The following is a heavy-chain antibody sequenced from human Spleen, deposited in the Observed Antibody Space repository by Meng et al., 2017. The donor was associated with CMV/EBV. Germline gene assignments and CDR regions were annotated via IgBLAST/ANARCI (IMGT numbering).Heavy chain of an antibody. Sequence: GGSLRLSCAASGFTFSNYWMSWVRQAPGKGLEWVANIKQDGSEKYYVDSVKGRFTISRDNAKNSLYLQMDSLRAEDTAVYYCASTPHSRSSNYWGQGTLVTVSS. D-gene: IGHD6-6*01. J-gene: IGHJ4*02. CDR1: GFTFSNYW. CDR2: IKQDGSEK. CDR3: ASTPHSRSSNY. V-gene: IGHV3-7*01.